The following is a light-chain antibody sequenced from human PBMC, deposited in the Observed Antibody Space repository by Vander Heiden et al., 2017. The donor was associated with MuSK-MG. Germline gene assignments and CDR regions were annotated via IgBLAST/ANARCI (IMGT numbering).Light chain of an antibody. Sequence: DIVMTQSPDSLAVSLGERATINCKSSQSVLYSSNNKNYLAWYQQKPGQPPKLLIYWASTRESGVPDRFSGSGSGKDFTLTSSSLQAEDVAVYYWQQDYSTETFGQGTKVEIK. CDR2: WAS. V-gene: IGKV4-1*01. CDR1: QSVLYSSNNKNY. J-gene: IGKJ1*01. CDR3: QQDYSTET.